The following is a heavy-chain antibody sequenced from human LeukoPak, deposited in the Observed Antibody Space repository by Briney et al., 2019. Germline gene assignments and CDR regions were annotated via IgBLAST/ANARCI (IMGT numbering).Heavy chain of an antibody. CDR2: IYYSGST. CDR1: GGSISSSSYY. J-gene: IGHJ4*02. V-gene: IGHV4-39*01. D-gene: IGHD6-13*01. CDR3: ARWRIAAAAYYFDY. Sequence: PSETLSLTRTVSGGSISSSSYYWGWIRQPPGKGLEWIGSIYYSGSTYYNPSLKSRVTISVDTSKNQFSLKLSSVTAADTAVYYCARWRIAAAAYYFDYWGQGTLVTVSS.